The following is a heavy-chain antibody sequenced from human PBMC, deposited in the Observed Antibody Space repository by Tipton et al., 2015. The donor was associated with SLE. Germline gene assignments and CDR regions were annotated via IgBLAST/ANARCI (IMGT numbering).Heavy chain of an antibody. D-gene: IGHD6-13*01. J-gene: IGHJ4*02. CDR2: VSGRGGGT. V-gene: IGHV3-23*01. CDR1: GFRFSAYG. Sequence: SLRLSCVASGFRFSAYGIHWVRQAPGKGLEWVSAVSGRGGGTHYADSVKGRFTISKDNSKNTLYLQMNSLRAEDTAVYYCAKSSSSPVYWGQGTVVTVSS. CDR3: AKSSSSPVY.